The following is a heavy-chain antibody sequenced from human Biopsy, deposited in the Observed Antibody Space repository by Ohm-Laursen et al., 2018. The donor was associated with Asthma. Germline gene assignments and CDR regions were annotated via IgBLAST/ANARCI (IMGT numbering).Heavy chain of an antibody. J-gene: IGHJ6*02. D-gene: IGHD3-9*01. V-gene: IGHV4-30-2*01. CDR1: GASINSGGFS. CDR2: LFLSGAT. Sequence: TLSLTCAVSGASINSGGFSWDWIPQPPREGLGVISYLFLSGATHYNPSLKSRVTISVDRSQRQFSLKVNSVTAADTAVYYCARMNTLIQAANYFSYAMDVWGQGTTVTVSS. CDR3: ARMNTLIQAANYFSYAMDV.